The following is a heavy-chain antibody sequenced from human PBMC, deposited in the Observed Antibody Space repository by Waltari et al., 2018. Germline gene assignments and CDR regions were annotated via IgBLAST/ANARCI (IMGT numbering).Heavy chain of an antibody. CDR1: GDSINNYY. D-gene: IGHD3-3*01. CDR3: GRSYDFWSGYPLDY. J-gene: IGHJ4*02. V-gene: IGHV4-59*01. Sequence: QVQLQASGPGLAKSPETPSLTCAVSGDSINNYYWNWIRQPPGKELEWIGYIAYNGKTNYNPSLKSRVTISVDTSKTQFSLKLTSVTAADTAVYYCGRSYDFWSGYPLDYWGPGSLVTVSS. CDR2: IAYNGKT.